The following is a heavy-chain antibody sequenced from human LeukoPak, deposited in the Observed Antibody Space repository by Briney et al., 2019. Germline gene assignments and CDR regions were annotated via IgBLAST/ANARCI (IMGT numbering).Heavy chain of an antibody. J-gene: IGHJ1*01. CDR2: IYYSGST. V-gene: IGHV4-30-4*01. CDR1: GGSISSGDYY. CDR3: ADYYDSSGYYYGEYFQH. Sequence: SETLSLTCTASGGSISSGDYYWSWIRQPPGKGLEWIGYIYYSGSTYYNPSLKSRVTISVDTSKNQFSLKLSSVTAADTAVYYCADYYDSSGYYYGEYFQHWGQGTLVTVSS. D-gene: IGHD3-22*01.